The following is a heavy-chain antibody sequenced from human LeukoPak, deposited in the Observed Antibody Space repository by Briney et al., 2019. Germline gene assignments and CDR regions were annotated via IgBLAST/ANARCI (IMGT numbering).Heavy chain of an antibody. Sequence: SETLSLTCTVSGGSISSYYWSWIRQPPGKGLEWIGYIYYSGSTNDNPSLKSRVTISVDTSKNQFSLKLSSVTAADTAVYYCARQHDYYDSSGPFDYWGQGTLVTVSS. D-gene: IGHD3-22*01. CDR3: ARQHDYYDSSGPFDY. CDR2: IYYSGST. CDR1: GGSISSYY. J-gene: IGHJ4*02. V-gene: IGHV4-59*08.